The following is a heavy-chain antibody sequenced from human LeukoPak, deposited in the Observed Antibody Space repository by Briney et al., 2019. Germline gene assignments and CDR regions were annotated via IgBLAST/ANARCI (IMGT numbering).Heavy chain of an antibody. Sequence: AAVKVSCKASGYTFTGYYMHGVQQAPAQGGAGMGWVNPNSGGTNYAQKFQGRVTMTRDTSISTAYMELSRLRSDDTAVYYCARGRGSGSHYYYYYMDVWGKGTTVTVSS. CDR2: VNPNSGGT. J-gene: IGHJ6*03. CDR1: GYTFTGYY. V-gene: IGHV1-2*02. D-gene: IGHD1-26*01. CDR3: ARGRGSGSHYYYYYMDV.